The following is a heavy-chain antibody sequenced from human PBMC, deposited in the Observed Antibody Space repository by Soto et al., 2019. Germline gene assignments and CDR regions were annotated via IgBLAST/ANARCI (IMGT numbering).Heavy chain of an antibody. Sequence: EVQLVETGGGLIQPGGSLRLSCVVSGFTVSDNRMTWVRQAPGQGLEWVSDLYFYGSANYAASVWGRFTIYKDDSRNTLYLQMNDLRAEATALYFCARVGTWESFFDYWGQGTLVTVSP. V-gene: IGHV3-53*02. CDR1: GFTVSDNR. J-gene: IGHJ4*02. CDR3: ARVGTWESFFDY. D-gene: IGHD1-26*01. CDR2: LYFYGSA.